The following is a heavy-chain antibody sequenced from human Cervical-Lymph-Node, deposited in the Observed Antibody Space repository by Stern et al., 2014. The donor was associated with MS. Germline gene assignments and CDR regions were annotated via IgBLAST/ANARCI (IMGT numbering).Heavy chain of an antibody. CDR3: ARVSSFYYYYGFDV. J-gene: IGHJ6*02. V-gene: IGHV1-69*12. Sequence: VQLVQSGAEVRKPGSSVRVSCKTPGGTFSSHSITLVRQAPGQGLEWMGGIVPIFGTADYAQKFQGRLTITADESTSIAYMELSSLRSEDTGVYYCARVSSFYYYYGFDVWGQGTTVTVSS. CDR2: IVPIFGTA. CDR1: GGTFSSHS.